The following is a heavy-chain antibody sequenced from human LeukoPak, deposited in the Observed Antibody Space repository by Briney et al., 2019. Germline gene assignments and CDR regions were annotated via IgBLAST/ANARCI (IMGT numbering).Heavy chain of an antibody. Sequence: QPGGSLRLSCAVSGFTVSSCAMSWVRQGPGKGLQWVSSISASGGSTYYADSVKGRFTISRDKSKNTVYLQMNSLRADDTAVYYCAKRSGPLDYWGQGTLVTVSS. J-gene: IGHJ4*02. CDR2: ISASGGST. CDR1: GFTVSSCA. V-gene: IGHV3-23*01. D-gene: IGHD5-12*01. CDR3: AKRSGPLDY.